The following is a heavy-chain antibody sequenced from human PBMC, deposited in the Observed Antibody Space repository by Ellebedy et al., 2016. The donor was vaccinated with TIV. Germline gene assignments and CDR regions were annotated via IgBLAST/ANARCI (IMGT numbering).Heavy chain of an antibody. CDR2: ISHDGSHD. J-gene: IGHJ5*02. CDR3: ARDLRHYDFWSGYYIGIRGFDP. CDR1: GFTFSRYD. D-gene: IGHD3-3*01. V-gene: IGHV3-30*03. Sequence: GGSLRLXXAASGFTFSRYDMHWVRQAPGKGLEWVAVISHDGSHDYYGDSVKGRFTISRDNSKNTLSLQMNSLRAEDTAVYYCARDLRHYDFWSGYYIGIRGFDPWGQGTLVTVSS.